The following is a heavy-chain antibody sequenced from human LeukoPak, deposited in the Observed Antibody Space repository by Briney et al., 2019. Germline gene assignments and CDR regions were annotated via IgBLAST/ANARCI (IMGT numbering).Heavy chain of an antibody. CDR2: IYYSGST. D-gene: IGHD3-16*02. CDR3: ARHDDLSYPLEQITDNWFDP. CDR1: GGSISSSSYY. J-gene: IGHJ5*02. Sequence: SETLSLTCTVSGGSISSSSYYWGWIRQPPGKGLEWIGSIYYSGSTYYNPSLKSRVTISVDTSKNQFSLKLSSVTAADTAVYYCARHDDLSYPLEQITDNWFDPWGQGTLVTVSS. V-gene: IGHV4-39*01.